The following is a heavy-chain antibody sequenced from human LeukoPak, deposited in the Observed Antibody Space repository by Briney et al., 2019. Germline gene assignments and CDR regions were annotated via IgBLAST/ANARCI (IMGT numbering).Heavy chain of an antibody. CDR3: ARQISGNKDY. CDR2: IFYRESFSYGGTT. CDR1: GVSISGYC. D-gene: IGHD1/OR15-1a*01. Sequence: SETLSLTCTVSGVSISGYCWIWIRQSPGRGLEYVGSIFYRESFSYGGTTFYNPSLQSRVTISVDTSKNAFSLRLTSVTAADTAVYFCARQISGNKDYWGQGTLVTVSS. J-gene: IGHJ4*02. V-gene: IGHV4-59*08.